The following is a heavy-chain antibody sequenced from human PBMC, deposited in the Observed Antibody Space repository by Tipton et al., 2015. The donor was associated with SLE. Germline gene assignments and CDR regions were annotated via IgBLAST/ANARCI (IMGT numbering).Heavy chain of an antibody. CDR2: IHHCGTT. J-gene: IGHJ3*02. CDR3: VSSGYPLGTFES. D-gene: IGHD3-9*01. CDR1: GVSTSSGGYF. V-gene: IGHV4-31*03. Sequence: TLSLTCTVSGVSTSSGGYFWNWIRRYPGKGLEWIGSIHHCGTTHYNPSLKSRVTLAVDTSKNQFSLKLSVVTAADTAVYYCVSSGYPLGTFESWGQGTMVTVSS.